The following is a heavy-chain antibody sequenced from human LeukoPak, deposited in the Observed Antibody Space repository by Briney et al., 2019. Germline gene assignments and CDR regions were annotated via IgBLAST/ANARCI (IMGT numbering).Heavy chain of an antibody. D-gene: IGHD2-8*01. CDR1: GFIFSSYW. CDR2: IKPDGSAK. CDR3: ARNILTSDGL. J-gene: IGHJ4*02. V-gene: IGHV3-7*01. Sequence: QPGGSLRLSCEGSGFIFSSYWINWVRQAPGKGLDWVATIKPDGSAKYYADSVKDRFTISRDNAKNSLYLQMNSLRVEDTAMYYCARNILTSDGLWGQGTLVTVSS.